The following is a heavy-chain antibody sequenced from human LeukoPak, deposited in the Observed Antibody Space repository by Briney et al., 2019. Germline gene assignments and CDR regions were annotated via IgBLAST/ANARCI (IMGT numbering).Heavy chain of an antibody. CDR3: ARHSNILTGYYNLDY. CDR1: GYSFTSYW. CDR2: IYPGDSDT. D-gene: IGHD3-9*01. Sequence: GESLKISCKGSGYSFTSYWIGWVRQMPGKGLEWMGIIYPGDSDTRYSPSFQGQVTISADKSISTAYLQWSSLKASDTPMYYCARHSNILTGYYNLDYWGQGTLVTVSS. V-gene: IGHV5-51*01. J-gene: IGHJ4*02.